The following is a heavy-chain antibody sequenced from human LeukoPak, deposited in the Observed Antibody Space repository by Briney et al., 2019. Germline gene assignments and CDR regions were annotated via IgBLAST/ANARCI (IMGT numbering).Heavy chain of an antibody. CDR2: IYYSGST. V-gene: IGHV4-59*01. D-gene: IGHD2-2*03. CDR3: ASFPLDEYYFDY. Sequence: SETLSLTCTVSGGYISSYYWSWIRQPPGKGLEWIGYIYYSGSTNYNPSLKSRVTISVDTSKNQFSLKLSSVTAADTAVYYCASFPLDEYYFDYWGQGTLVTVSS. J-gene: IGHJ4*02. CDR1: GGYISSYY.